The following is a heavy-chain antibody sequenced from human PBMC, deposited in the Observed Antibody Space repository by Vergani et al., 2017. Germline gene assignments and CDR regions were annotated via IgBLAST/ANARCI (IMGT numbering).Heavy chain of an antibody. D-gene: IGHD3-22*01. J-gene: IGHJ6*02. Sequence: EVQLVQSGAEVKKPGASLKISCKGSGYSFTSYWIGWVRQMPGKGLEWMGIIYPGDSDTRYSPAFQGQVTISADKSISTAYLQWSSLKASDTAMYYCARSYYYDSGGYYDEGYYYYGMDVWGQGTTVTVSS. CDR1: GYSFTSYW. V-gene: IGHV5-51*01. CDR3: ARSYYYDSGGYYDEGYYYYGMDV. CDR2: IYPGDSDT.